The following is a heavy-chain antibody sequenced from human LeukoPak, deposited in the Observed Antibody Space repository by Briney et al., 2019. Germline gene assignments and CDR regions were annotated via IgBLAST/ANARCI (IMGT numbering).Heavy chain of an antibody. J-gene: IGHJ3*02. CDR2: ISGTGAGT. CDR3: AKMASYKAFDI. D-gene: IGHD3-10*01. Sequence: GSLRLSCAASGFIFNTYAMTWVRQAPGKGLEWVSAISGTGAGTYYADSVKGRFTISRDNSKNTLYLQMNSLRAEDTAVYYCAKMASYKAFDIWGQGTMVTVSS. V-gene: IGHV3-23*01. CDR1: GFIFNTYA.